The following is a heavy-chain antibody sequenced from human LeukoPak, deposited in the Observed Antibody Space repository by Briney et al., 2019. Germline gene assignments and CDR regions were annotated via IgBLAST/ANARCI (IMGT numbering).Heavy chain of an antibody. CDR3: ARGSSNPGFAY. V-gene: IGHV3-74*01. CDR2: INSDGSTT. D-gene: IGHD2-15*01. Sequence: GGSLRLSCAASGFTFSSFWMHWVRQPPGKGLVWGSGINSDGSTTGYADSVEGRFTISRDNAKNSLYLQLNSLGAEDTAIYYCARGSSNPGFAYWGQGTLVTVSS. CDR1: GFTFSSFW. J-gene: IGHJ4*02.